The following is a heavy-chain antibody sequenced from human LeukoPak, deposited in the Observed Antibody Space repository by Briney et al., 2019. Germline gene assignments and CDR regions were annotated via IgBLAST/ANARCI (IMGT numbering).Heavy chain of an antibody. CDR1: GFFFTSSG. V-gene: IGHV3-30*02. Sequence: GGSLRLSCAASGFFFTSSGMNWVRQAPGKGLEWVTFIGSDGSKQYYADSVKGRFSISRDNSRNTVPLQMNSLRLEDTALYYCATDGSGTSSPYYFESWGQGTLVTVSS. CDR2: IGSDGSKQ. CDR3: ATDGSGTSSPYYFES. J-gene: IGHJ4*02. D-gene: IGHD3-10*01.